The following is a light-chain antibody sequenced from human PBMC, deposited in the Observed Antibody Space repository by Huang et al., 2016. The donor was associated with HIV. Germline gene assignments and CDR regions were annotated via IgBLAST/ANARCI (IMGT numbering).Light chain of an antibody. Sequence: EIVLTQSPATLSLSPGERATLSCRASQSVSSYLAWYQQNPGQAPRLLIYDAYNRATGIPARFSGSGSGTDFTLTISRLEPEDFAVYYCQQRSNWPPAFGQGTRLEIK. CDR2: DAY. V-gene: IGKV3-11*01. CDR1: QSVSSY. CDR3: QQRSNWPPA. J-gene: IGKJ5*01.